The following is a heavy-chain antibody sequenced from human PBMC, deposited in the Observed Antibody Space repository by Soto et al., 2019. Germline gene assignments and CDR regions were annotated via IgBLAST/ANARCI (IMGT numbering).Heavy chain of an antibody. CDR2: INPSGGST. CDR3: ARRMGGRWALLPHFYRMDG. D-gene: IGHD1-26*01. CDR1: GYTFTSYY. J-gene: IGHJ6*02. V-gene: IGHV1-46*01. Sequence: QVQLVQSGAEVKKPGASVKVSCKASGYTFTSYYMHWVRQAPGQGLEWMGIINPSGGSTSYAQKFHGRVNMTRHTSTSTVYMELSSLRSEDTAVYYCARRMGGRWALLPHFYRMDGWGQGTTVTVSS.